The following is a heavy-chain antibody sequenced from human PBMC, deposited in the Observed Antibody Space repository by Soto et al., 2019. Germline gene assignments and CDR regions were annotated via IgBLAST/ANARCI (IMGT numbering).Heavy chain of an antibody. CDR3: ARDPLGYCSSTSCYPFDY. V-gene: IGHV3-33*01. CDR2: IWYDGSNK. D-gene: IGHD2-2*01. J-gene: IGHJ4*02. Sequence: PGGSLRLSCAASGFTFSSYGMHWVRQAPGKGLEWVAVIWYDGSNKYYADSVKGRFTISRDNSKNTLYLQMNSLRAEDTAVYYCARDPLGYCSSTSCYPFDYWGQGTLVTVSS. CDR1: GFTFSSYG.